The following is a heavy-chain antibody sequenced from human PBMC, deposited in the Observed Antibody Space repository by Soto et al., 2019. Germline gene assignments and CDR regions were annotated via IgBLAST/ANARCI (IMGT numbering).Heavy chain of an antibody. Sequence: GSLRLSCAASGFTFSSYAMSWVRQAPGKGLEYVSAISSNGDTTYYADSVKGRFTISRDNSKNTAHLQMGSLRAEDMAVYYCARVFYHSSAYYYDYWGQGALVTVSS. CDR2: ISSNGDTT. V-gene: IGHV3-64*02. D-gene: IGHD3-22*01. J-gene: IGHJ4*02. CDR1: GFTFSSYA. CDR3: ARVFYHSSAYYYDY.